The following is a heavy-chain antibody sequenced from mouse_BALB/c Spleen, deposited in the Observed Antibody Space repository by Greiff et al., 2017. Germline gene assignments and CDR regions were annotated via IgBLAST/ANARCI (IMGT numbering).Heavy chain of an antibody. CDR2: IYPGDGDT. D-gene: IGHD1-1*01. CDR3: ARTTVAPDY. CDR1: GYAFSSYW. V-gene: IGHV1-80*01. Sequence: QVQLKESGAELVRPGSSVKISCKASGYAFSSYWMNWVKQRPGQGLEWIGQIYPGDGDTNYNGKFKGKATLTADKSSSTAYMQLSSLTSEDSAVYFCARTTVAPDYWGQGTTLTVSS. J-gene: IGHJ2*01.